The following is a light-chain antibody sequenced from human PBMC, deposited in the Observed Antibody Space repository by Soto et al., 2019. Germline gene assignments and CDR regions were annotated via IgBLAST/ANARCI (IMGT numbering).Light chain of an antibody. CDR1: HDITNY. CDR2: DVS. CDR3: QQYDDLPIT. Sequence: DIQMTQSPSSLSVSVGDRVTITCQASHDITNYLNWYQQKPGKAPKLLIYDVSKLESGVPSRFSGSGSGTDFTFTISSLQAEDIATYFCQQYDDLPITFGQGTRREIK. J-gene: IGKJ5*01. V-gene: IGKV1-33*01.